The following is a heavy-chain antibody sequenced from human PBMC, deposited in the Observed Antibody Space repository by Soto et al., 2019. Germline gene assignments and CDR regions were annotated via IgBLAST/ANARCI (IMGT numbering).Heavy chain of an antibody. V-gene: IGHV1-2*02. CDR2: INPNSGGT. CDR1: FAGAA. J-gene: IGHJ6*02. D-gene: IGHD6-13*01. CDR3: ARVKGSSWIYYYSYHGRDV. Sequence: FAGAAMPWVRQAPGQGLEWMGWINPNSGGTNSAQKFQGSVTMTRDTSISTAYMELSRLRSDDTAVYFWARVKGSSWIYYYSYHGRDVWG.